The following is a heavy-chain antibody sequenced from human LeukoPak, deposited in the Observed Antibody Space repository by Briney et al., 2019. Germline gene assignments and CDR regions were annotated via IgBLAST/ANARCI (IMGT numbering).Heavy chain of an antibody. Sequence: PSQTLSLTCAVSGGSISSGGYSWSWIRQPPGKGLEWIGYIYHSGSTYYNPSLKSRVTISVDRSKNQFSLKLSSVTAADTAVYYCARESGGLEPPDFFDSWGQGTLVTVSS. CDR3: ARESGGLEPPDFFDS. D-gene: IGHD1-1*01. CDR1: GGSISSGGYS. V-gene: IGHV4-30-2*01. J-gene: IGHJ4*02. CDR2: IYHSGST.